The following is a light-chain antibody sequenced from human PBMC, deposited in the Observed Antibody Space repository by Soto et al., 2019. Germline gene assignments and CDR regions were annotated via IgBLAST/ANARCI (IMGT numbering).Light chain of an antibody. V-gene: IGLV1-40*01. J-gene: IGLJ2*01. CDR2: GNS. CDR1: SSNIGAGYD. Sequence: QSVLTQPPSVSGGPGQRVTISCTGSSSNIGAGYDVHWYQQLPGTAPKLLIYGNSNRPSGVPDRFSGSKSGTSASLAITGLQAEDEADYYCQSYDSSLSGSGVFGGGTQLTVL. CDR3: QSYDSSLSGSGV.